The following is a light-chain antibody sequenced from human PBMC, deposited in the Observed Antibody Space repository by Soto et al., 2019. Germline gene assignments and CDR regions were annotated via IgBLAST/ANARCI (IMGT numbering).Light chain of an antibody. Sequence: DIQMTQSPSSLSASVGDRVTLTCRASETISTFLNWYQHKPGRAPKLLIYAASRLQSGVPSRFSGSGSGTDFTLTINGLQPEDFASYYCQQSYSLSPIPFGQGTRLEI. V-gene: IGKV1-39*01. J-gene: IGKJ5*01. CDR2: AAS. CDR1: ETISTF. CDR3: QQSYSLSPIP.